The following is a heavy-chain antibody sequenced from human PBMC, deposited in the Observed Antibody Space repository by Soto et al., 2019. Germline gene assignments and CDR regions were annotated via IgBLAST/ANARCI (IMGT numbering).Heavy chain of an antibody. CDR3: ARVKRERGYYXILTGYSLNRNYYGMDV. CDR1: GFTFSSYW. D-gene: IGHD3-9*01. Sequence: PGGSLRLSCAASGFTFSSYWMSWVRQAPGKGLEWVANIKQDGSEKYYVDSVKGRFTISRDNAKNSLYLQMNSLRAEDTAVYYCARVKRERGYYXILTGYSLNRNYYGMDVWGQGTTVTVSS. V-gene: IGHV3-7*01. CDR2: IKQDGSEK. J-gene: IGHJ6*02.